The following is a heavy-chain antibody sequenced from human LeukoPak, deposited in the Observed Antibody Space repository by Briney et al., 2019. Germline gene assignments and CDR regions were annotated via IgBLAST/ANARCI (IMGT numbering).Heavy chain of an antibody. CDR1: GYSISSGYY. CDR3: ARMDATMVRGVIITSAFDI. V-gene: IGHV4-38-2*01. D-gene: IGHD3-10*01. CDR2: IYHSGST. J-gene: IGHJ3*02. Sequence: SETLSLTCGVSGYSISSGYYWGWIRQPPGKGLEWIGSIYHSGSTYYNPSLKSRVTISVDTSKNQFSLKLSSVTAADTAVYYCARMDATMVRGVIITSAFDIWGQGTMVTVSS.